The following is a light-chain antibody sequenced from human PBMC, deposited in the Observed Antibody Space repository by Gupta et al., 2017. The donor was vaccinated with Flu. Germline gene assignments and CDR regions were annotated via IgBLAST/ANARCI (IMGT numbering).Light chain of an antibody. V-gene: IGLV2-14*01. Sequence: QSALTQPASVSGSPGQSITIPCTSTSSDVGGYHCVSWYQQHPRNAPTLMIYDLCKRPSGASDRFSGSESGSATSLSLSVLQAEDEADYYCSSYTSTSTLHVVFGGGTKLTVL. CDR1: SSDVGGYHC. J-gene: IGLJ2*01. CDR2: DLC. CDR3: SSYTSTSTLHVV.